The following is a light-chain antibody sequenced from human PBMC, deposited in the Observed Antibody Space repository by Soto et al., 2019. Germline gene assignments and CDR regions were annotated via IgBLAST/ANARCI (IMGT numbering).Light chain of an antibody. V-gene: IGLV2-14*01. CDR1: SSDVGGYNY. CDR2: DVS. J-gene: IGLJ3*02. CDR3: SSYTSSSTPLWV. Sequence: QSALTQPAAVSGSPGQSITISCTGTSSDVGGYNYVSWYQQHPGKAPKLMTYDVSNRPSGVSNRFSGSKSGNTASLTISGLQAEDEADYYCSSYTSSSTPLWVFGGGTKLTVL.